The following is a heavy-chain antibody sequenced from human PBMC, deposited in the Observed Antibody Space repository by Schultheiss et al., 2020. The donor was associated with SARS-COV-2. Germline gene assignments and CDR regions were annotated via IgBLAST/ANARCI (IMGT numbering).Heavy chain of an antibody. D-gene: IGHD1-14*01. V-gene: IGHV3-30-3*01. Sequence: GGSLRLSCAASGFTFSSYAMHWVRQAPGKGLEWVAVISYDGSNKYYADSVKGQFTISRDNSKNTLYLQMNSLRAEDTAVYYCARDSGSGHFDPWGQGTLVTVSS. CDR2: ISYDGSNK. CDR1: GFTFSSYA. J-gene: IGHJ5*02. CDR3: ARDSGSGHFDP.